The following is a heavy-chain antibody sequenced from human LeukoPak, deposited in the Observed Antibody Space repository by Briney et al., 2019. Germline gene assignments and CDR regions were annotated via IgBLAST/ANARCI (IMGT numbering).Heavy chain of an antibody. Sequence: ASVKVSCKASGGTFSSYAISWVRQAPGQGLEWMGWISAYNGNTNYAQKLQGRVTMTTDTSTSTAYMELRSLRSDDTAVYYCARDEAMRLWYYYGMDVWGQGTTVTVSS. CDR1: GGTFSSYA. D-gene: IGHD2-2*01. CDR3: ARDEAMRLWYYYGMDV. CDR2: ISAYNGNT. J-gene: IGHJ6*02. V-gene: IGHV1-18*01.